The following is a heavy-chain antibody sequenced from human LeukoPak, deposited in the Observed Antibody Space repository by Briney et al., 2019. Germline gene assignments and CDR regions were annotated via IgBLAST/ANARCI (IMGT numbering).Heavy chain of an antibody. CDR3: ATITLVRGVAMDV. D-gene: IGHD3-10*01. CDR1: GYSFTSYW. V-gene: IGHV5-51*01. Sequence: GESLKISCKGSGYSFTSYWIGWVRQMPGKGLEWMGIIYPGDSDTRYSPSFQGQVTISADKSISTAYLQWSSLKASDTAMYYCATITLVRGVAMDVWGRGTTVTVSS. J-gene: IGHJ6*02. CDR2: IYPGDSDT.